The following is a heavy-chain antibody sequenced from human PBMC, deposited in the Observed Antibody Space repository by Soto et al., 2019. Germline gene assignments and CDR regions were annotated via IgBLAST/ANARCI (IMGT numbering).Heavy chain of an antibody. Sequence: KPSETLSLTCTVSGGSISSYYWSWIRQPPGKGLEWIGYIYYSGSTNYNPSLESRLTISVDTSKNQFSLKLSSVTAADTAVYYCARIKTGEYSYGWFDFWGQGTPVTVSS. J-gene: IGHJ4*02. CDR1: GGSISSYY. CDR3: ARIKTGEYSYGWFDF. D-gene: IGHD5-18*01. V-gene: IGHV4-59*01. CDR2: IYYSGST.